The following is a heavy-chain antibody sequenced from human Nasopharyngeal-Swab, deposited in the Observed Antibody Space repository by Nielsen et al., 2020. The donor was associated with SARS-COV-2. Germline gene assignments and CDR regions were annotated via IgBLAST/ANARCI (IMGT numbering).Heavy chain of an antibody. D-gene: IGHD1-26*01. CDR1: GGSISSSSYY. Sequence: SETLSLTCTVSGGSISSSSYYWGWIRQPPGKGLEWIGSIYYSGSTYSNPSLKSRVTISVDTSKNQFSLKLSSVTAADTAVYYCARDSGSYGGGDYWGQGTLVTVSS. CDR3: ARDSGSYGGGDY. V-gene: IGHV4-39*02. CDR2: IYYSGST. J-gene: IGHJ4*02.